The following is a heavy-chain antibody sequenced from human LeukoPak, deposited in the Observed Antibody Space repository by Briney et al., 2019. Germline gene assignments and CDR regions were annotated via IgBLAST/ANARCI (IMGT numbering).Heavy chain of an antibody. Sequence: GGSLRLSCAASGFTFSSYSMNWVRQAPGKGLEWVSYISSSSSTIYYTDSVKGRFTISRDNAKNSLYLQMNSLRAEGTAVYYCARESLGYYDSSGYRYYYYYYMDVWGKGTTVTVSS. D-gene: IGHD3-22*01. J-gene: IGHJ6*03. CDR1: GFTFSSYS. V-gene: IGHV3-48*01. CDR3: ARESLGYYDSSGYRYYYYYYMDV. CDR2: ISSSSSTI.